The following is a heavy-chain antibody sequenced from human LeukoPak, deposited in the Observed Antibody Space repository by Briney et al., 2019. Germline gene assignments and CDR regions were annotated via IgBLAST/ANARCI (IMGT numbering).Heavy chain of an antibody. J-gene: IGHJ4*02. V-gene: IGHV4-30-2*01. CDR2: IYHSGST. Sequence: SETLSLTCTVSGGSISSGGYYWSWIRQPPGKGLEWIGYIYHSGSTYYNPSLKSQVTISVDRSKNQFSLKLSSVTAADTAVYYCARHRYYGSGSPLDYWGQGTLVTVSS. D-gene: IGHD3-10*01. CDR3: ARHRYYGSGSPLDY. CDR1: GGSISSGGYY.